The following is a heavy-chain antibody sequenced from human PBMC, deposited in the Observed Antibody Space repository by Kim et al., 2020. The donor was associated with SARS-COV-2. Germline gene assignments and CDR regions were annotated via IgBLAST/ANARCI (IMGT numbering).Heavy chain of an antibody. V-gene: IGHV3-30*18. D-gene: IGHD5-18*01. CDR1: GFTFSNYG. CDR3: AKDWGPYSYGYYYHYGMGD. CDR2: ISYDGSDK. J-gene: IGHJ6*02. Sequence: GGSLRLSCAASGFTFSNYGMHWVRQAPGKGLEWVAVISYDGSDKSYADSVKGRFTISRDNSKNTLFLQMNSLRPEDTAVYYCAKDWGPYSYGYYYHYGMGDWGLGTSLTVSS.